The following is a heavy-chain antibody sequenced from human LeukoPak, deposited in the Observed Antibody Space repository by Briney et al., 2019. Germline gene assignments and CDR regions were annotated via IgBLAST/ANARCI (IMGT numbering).Heavy chain of an antibody. CDR2: IYSNDDE. D-gene: IGHD2-2*01. V-gene: IGHV2-5*01. CDR3: VHTSWLENCASTSCLNAFDI. CDR1: GFSLSTGGVG. J-gene: IGHJ3*02. Sequence: SGPTLVKPTQTLTLTCTFSGFSLSTGGVGVGWIRQPPGKALEWLALIYSNDDERHSPSLESRVTITKDISKNQVVLTMTNMDPVDTATYFCVHTSWLENCASTSCLNAFDIWGQGTMVTVSS.